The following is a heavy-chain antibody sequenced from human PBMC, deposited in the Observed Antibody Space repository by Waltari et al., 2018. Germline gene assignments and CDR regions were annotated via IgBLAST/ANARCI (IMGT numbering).Heavy chain of an antibody. J-gene: IGHJ4*02. D-gene: IGHD3-22*01. Sequence: QVQLQPWGAGLLKPSVTLSLTCAVYGGSFSGYYWSCIRQPPGKGLGWIGEINHSGSTDDNPSLKSRVTISVDTSKNQFSLKLSSVTAADTAVDDRARYGDSSGYYLDYWGQGTLVTVSS. CDR3: ARYGDSSGYYLDY. V-gene: IGHV4-34*01. CDR1: GGSFSGYY. CDR2: INHSGST.